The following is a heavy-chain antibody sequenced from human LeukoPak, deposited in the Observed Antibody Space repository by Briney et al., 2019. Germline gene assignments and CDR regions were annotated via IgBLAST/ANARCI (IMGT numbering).Heavy chain of an antibody. J-gene: IGHJ3*02. Sequence: GAPVKVSCKASGYTFTSYGISWVRQAPGQGLEWMGWISAYNGNTNYAQKLQGRVTMTTDTSTSTAYMELRSLRSDDTAVYYCARDRSRIAVAGPTKAFDIWGQGTMVTVSS. CDR2: ISAYNGNT. D-gene: IGHD6-19*01. CDR1: GYTFTSYG. V-gene: IGHV1-18*01. CDR3: ARDRSRIAVAGPTKAFDI.